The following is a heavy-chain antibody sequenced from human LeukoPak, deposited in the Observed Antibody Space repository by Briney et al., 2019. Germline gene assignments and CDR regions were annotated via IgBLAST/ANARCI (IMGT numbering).Heavy chain of an antibody. V-gene: IGHV4-39*01. CDR2: IYYHENT. Sequence: SKTLSLTCTVSGGSISSSSDYWGWIRQAPGKGLEWIGSIYYHENTYYNSSLKSRVTISVDMSKNQFSLKLNSVTAADTAVYFCARRAYSAAYWKHFDYWGQGTLVTVSS. CDR3: ARRAYSAAYWKHFDY. J-gene: IGHJ4*02. CDR1: GGSISSSSDY. D-gene: IGHD1-1*01.